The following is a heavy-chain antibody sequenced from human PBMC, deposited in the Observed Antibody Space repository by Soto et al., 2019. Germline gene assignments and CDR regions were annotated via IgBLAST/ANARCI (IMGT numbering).Heavy chain of an antibody. D-gene: IGHD3-16*01. V-gene: IGHV3-23*01. Sequence: PGGSLRLSCAASGFTFSSYAMSWVRQAPGKGLEWVSAISGSGGSTYYADSVKGRFTISRDNSKNTLYLQMNSLRAEDTAVYYCAKRGAIWTHIEYFEXWGQGTLVTVSX. CDR1: GFTFSSYA. CDR3: AKRGAIWTHIEYFEX. J-gene: IGHJ1*01. CDR2: ISGSGGST.